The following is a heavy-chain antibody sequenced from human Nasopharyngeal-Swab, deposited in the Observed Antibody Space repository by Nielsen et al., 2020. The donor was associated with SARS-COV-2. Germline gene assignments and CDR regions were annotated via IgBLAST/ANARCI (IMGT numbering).Heavy chain of an antibody. Sequence: ASVKVSCKASGYTFTSYGISWVRQAPGQGLEWMGWISADNGNTKYAQKLQGRVTMTTDTSTSTAHMELSSLRFDDTAVYYCARGALGYCSSTSCITAFDYWGQGSLVTVSS. CDR2: ISADNGNT. V-gene: IGHV1-18*04. J-gene: IGHJ4*02. CDR1: GYTFTSYG. D-gene: IGHD2-2*01. CDR3: ARGALGYCSSTSCITAFDY.